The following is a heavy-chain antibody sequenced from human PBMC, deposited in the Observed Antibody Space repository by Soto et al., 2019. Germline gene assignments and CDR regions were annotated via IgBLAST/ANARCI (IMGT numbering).Heavy chain of an antibody. CDR3: AEEGSSRGGAFDI. CDR1: GFTFSSYA. D-gene: IGHD6-13*01. Sequence: EVQLLESGGGLVQPGGSLRLSCAASGFTFSSYAMSWVRQAPGKGLEWVSAISGSGGSSYYADSVKGRFTISRDNSKNTLYPQMNSLRAEDTAVYYCAEEGSSRGGAFDIWGQGTMVTVSS. J-gene: IGHJ3*02. CDR2: ISGSGGSS. V-gene: IGHV3-23*01.